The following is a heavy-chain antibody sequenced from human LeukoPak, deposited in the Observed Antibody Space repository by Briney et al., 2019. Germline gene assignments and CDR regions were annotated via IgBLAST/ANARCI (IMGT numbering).Heavy chain of an antibody. D-gene: IGHD3-10*01. J-gene: IGHJ4*02. CDR1: GFTFSSYA. Sequence: GGSLRLSCAASGFTFSSYAMSWVRQAPGKGLEWVSAISGSGGSAYYADSVKGRFTISRDNSKNTLYLQMNSLRAEDTAVYYCAKDRHMVRGVINYWGQGTLVTVSS. V-gene: IGHV3-23*01. CDR3: AKDRHMVRGVINY. CDR2: ISGSGGSA.